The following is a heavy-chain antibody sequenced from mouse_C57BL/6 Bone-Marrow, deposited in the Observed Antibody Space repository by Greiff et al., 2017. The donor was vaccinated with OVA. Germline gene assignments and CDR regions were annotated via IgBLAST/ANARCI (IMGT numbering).Heavy chain of an antibody. CDR3: ARCGDLLWYSWFAY. Sequence: QVHVKQSGAELARPGASVKLSCKASGYTFTSYGISWVKQRTGQGLEWIGEIYPRSGNTYYNEKFKGKATLTADKSSSTAYMELRSLTSEDSAVYFCARCGDLLWYSWFAYWGQGTLVTVSA. CDR1: GYTFTSYG. CDR2: IYPRSGNT. D-gene: IGHD2-1*01. V-gene: IGHV1-81*01. J-gene: IGHJ3*01.